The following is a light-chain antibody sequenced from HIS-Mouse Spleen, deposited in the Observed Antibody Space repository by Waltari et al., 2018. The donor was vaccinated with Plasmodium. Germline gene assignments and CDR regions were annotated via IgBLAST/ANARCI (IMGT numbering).Light chain of an antibody. J-gene: IGKJ1*01. Sequence: DIQMTQSPSSLSASVGDRVTITCRPSQIICSYLNWYQQKPGKGPKLRIYGASSVQSGVPSMFRGSGAGEDVTLSSSNLRPEDCATDYGKQSYGTGTFGQGTKVEMK. CDR2: GAS. CDR1: QIICSY. CDR3: KQSYGTGT. V-gene: IGKV1-39*01.